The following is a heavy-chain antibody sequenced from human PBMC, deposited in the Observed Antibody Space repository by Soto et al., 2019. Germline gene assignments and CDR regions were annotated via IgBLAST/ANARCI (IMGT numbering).Heavy chain of an antibody. CDR2: IYHSGST. V-gene: IGHV4-30-2*01. Sequence: SETLSLTCAVSGGSISSGGYSWSWIRQPPGKGLEWIGYIYHSGSTYYNPSLKSRVTISVDTSKNQFSLKLSSVTAADTAVYYCARNRGGSPTSFDYWGQGTLVTVSS. J-gene: IGHJ4*02. CDR1: GGSISSGGYS. D-gene: IGHD1-26*01. CDR3: ARNRGGSPTSFDY.